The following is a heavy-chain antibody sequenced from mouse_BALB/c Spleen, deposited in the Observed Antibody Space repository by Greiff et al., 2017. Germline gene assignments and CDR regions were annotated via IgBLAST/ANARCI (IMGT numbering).Heavy chain of an antibody. Sequence: EVTLVESGGGLVQPGGSRKLSCAASGFTFSSFGMHWVRQAPEKGLEWVAYISSGSSTIYYADTVKGRFTISRDNPKNTLFLQMTSLRSEDTAMYYCARREAYGCDLRYYAMDYWGQGTSVTVSS. D-gene: IGHD2-2*01. CDR2: ISSGSSTI. CDR1: GFTFSSFG. CDR3: ARREAYGCDLRYYAMDY. V-gene: IGHV5-17*02. J-gene: IGHJ4*01.